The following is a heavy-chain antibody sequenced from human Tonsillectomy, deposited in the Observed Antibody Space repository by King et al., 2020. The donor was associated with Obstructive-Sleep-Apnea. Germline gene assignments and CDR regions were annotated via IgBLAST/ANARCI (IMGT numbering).Heavy chain of an antibody. D-gene: IGHD6-19*01. V-gene: IGHV4-59*08. J-gene: IGHJ2*01. CDR2: IYYSGST. CDR1: GGSISSYY. CDR3: ARQPGMEWLVSRYWYFDL. Sequence: VQLQESGPGLVKPSETLSLTCTVSGGSISSYYWSWIRQPPGKGLEWIGYIYYSGSTNYNPSLKSRVTISVDTSKNQFSLKLSSVTAADTAVYYCARQPGMEWLVSRYWYFDLWGRGTLVTVSS.